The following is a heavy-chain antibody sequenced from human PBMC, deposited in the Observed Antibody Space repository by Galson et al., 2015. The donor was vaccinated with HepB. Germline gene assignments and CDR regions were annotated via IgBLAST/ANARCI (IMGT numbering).Heavy chain of an antibody. V-gene: IGHV5-51*01. CDR3: ARSYDGDTDS. D-gene: IGHD5-12*01. CDR2: IHIGDSDI. CDR1: GYSFTNYW. Sequence: QSGAEVKKPGESLKISCQGSGYSFTNYWIGWVRQMPGKGLEWMGIIHIGDSDIRYSPSFQGQVTISADKSISTAYLQWSSLEASDTAMYYCARSYDGDTDSWGQGTLVTVSS. J-gene: IGHJ4*02.